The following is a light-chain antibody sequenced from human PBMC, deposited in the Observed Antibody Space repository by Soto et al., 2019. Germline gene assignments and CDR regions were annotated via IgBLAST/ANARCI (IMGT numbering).Light chain of an antibody. CDR3: QQYKDWPTWT. CDR2: GAS. J-gene: IGKJ1*01. CDR1: QRVTSSH. Sequence: IVVTQSPGTLSLSPGERATLSWRASQRVTSSHLALYQQKPGQARRLVIFGASTRATGIPARFSGSGSGTEFTLTISSMQSQDFAVYYCQQYKDWPTWTFGQGTKVDIK. V-gene: IGKV3-15*01.